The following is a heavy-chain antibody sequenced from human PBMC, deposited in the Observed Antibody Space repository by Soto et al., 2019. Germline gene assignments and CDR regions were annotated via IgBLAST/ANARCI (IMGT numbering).Heavy chain of an antibody. J-gene: IGHJ3*02. D-gene: IGHD6-13*01. CDR2: FDPEDGET. CDR1: GYTLTELS. Sequence: ASVKASCKVSGYTLTELSMHWVRQAPGKGLEWMGGFDPEDGETIYAQKFQGRVTMTEDTSTDTAYMELSSLRSEDTAVYYCATEQGIAAAGTYAFDIWGQGTMVTVSS. CDR3: ATEQGIAAAGTYAFDI. V-gene: IGHV1-24*01.